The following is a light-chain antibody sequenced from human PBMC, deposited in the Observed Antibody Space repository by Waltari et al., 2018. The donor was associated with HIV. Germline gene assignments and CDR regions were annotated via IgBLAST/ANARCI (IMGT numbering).Light chain of an antibody. CDR2: GAS. CDR3: QRYGTSPQWT. Sequence: VLTQSPGTLYLSQGERATLSCRDSQSFPNNYLAWYQKKVGQAPRLLIYGASTRATDIPSRFTGSGSGADFTLTITRLEPEDFAVYYCQRYGTSPQWTFGQGTKVEIK. J-gene: IGKJ1*01. V-gene: IGKV3-20*01. CDR1: QSFPNNY.